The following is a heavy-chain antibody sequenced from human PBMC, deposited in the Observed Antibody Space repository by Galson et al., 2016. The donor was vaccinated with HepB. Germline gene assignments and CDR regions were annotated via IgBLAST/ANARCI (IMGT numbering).Heavy chain of an antibody. J-gene: IGHJ4*02. V-gene: IGHV3-7*03. D-gene: IGHD1-14*01. CDR2: IRQDGSEK. CDR1: GFTFSGYW. Sequence: SLRLSCAASGFTFSGYWMSWVRQTPGKGLEGAANIRQDGSEKYYVDSVKGRFTISRDNAKNSLYLEMNSLRAEDTAVYYCARVGTRSWSFKYWGQGTLVTVSS. CDR3: ARVGTRSWSFKY.